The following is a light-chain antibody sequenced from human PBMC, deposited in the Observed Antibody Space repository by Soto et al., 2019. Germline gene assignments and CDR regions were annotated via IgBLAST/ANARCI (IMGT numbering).Light chain of an antibody. CDR1: QSISSW. V-gene: IGKV1-5*01. CDR2: DAS. J-gene: IGKJ1*01. Sequence: DIQMTQSPSTLSASVGDRVTITCRASQSISSWLAWYQQKPVKAPKLLIYDASSLESGVPSRFSGSGSGTEFTLTISSLQPDDFATYYCQQYNSYPWTFGQGTKVDIK. CDR3: QQYNSYPWT.